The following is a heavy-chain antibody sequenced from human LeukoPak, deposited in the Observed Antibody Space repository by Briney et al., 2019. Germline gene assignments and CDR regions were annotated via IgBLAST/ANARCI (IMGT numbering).Heavy chain of an antibody. CDR2: INHSRST. CDR1: GGSFSGYY. CDR3: ARHHKSTHAYFQH. J-gene: IGHJ1*01. V-gene: IGHV4-34*01. Sequence: SETLSLTCAVYGGSFSGYYWSWIRQPPGKGLEWIGEINHSRSTNYNPSLKSRVTISVDTSKNQFSLKLSSVTAADTAVYYCARHHKSTHAYFQHWGQGTLVTVSS.